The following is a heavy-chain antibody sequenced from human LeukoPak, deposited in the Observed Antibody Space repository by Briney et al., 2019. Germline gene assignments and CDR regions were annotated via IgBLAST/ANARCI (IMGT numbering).Heavy chain of an antibody. J-gene: IGHJ4*02. CDR2: ISSSGSTI. CDR1: GFTFSDYY. V-gene: IGHV3-11*01. CDR3: ASPHYYDSSGYCYDY. D-gene: IGHD3-22*01. Sequence: GGSLRLSCAASGFTFSDYYMSWIRQAPGKGLEWVSYISSSGSTIYYADSVKGRFTISRDNAKNSLYLQMNSLRAEDTAVYYCASPHYYDSSGYCYDYWGQGTLVTVSS.